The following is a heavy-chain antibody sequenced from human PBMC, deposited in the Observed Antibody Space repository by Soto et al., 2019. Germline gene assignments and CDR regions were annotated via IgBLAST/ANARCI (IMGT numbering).Heavy chain of an antibody. D-gene: IGHD2-15*01. Sequence: ASVKVSCKASGYTFTSYGISWVRQAPGQGLEWMGWISAYNGNTNYAQKLQGRVTMTTDTSTNTAYMELRSLRSDDTAVYYCARDPDIVVVVAANNWFDTWGQGTLVTVSS. CDR3: ARDPDIVVVVAANNWFDT. CDR2: ISAYNGNT. CDR1: GYTFTSYG. J-gene: IGHJ5*02. V-gene: IGHV1-18*01.